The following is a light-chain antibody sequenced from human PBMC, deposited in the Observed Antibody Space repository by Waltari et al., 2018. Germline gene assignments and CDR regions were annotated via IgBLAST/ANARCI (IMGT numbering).Light chain of an antibody. CDR3: QQYDNLPTT. V-gene: IGKV1-33*01. CDR1: QDISNY. J-gene: IGKJ3*01. Sequence: DIQMTQSPSSLSASVGDRFTITCQASQDISNYLNWYQQKPGKAPKLLIYDASNLETGVPSRFSGSGSGTDFTFTISSLQPEDIATYYCQQYDNLPTTFGPGTKVDIK. CDR2: DAS.